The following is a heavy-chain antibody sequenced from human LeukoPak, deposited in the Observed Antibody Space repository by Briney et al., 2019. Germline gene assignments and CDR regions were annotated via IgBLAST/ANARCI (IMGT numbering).Heavy chain of an antibody. J-gene: IGHJ4*02. Sequence: ASVKVSCKVSGYTLTELSMHWVRQAPGKGLEWMGGFDPEDGETIYAQKFQGRVTMTEDTSTDTAYMELSSLRSEDTAVYYCATPGTAAGLCYFDYWGQGTLVTVSS. CDR1: GYTLTELS. CDR2: FDPEDGET. V-gene: IGHV1-24*01. D-gene: IGHD6-13*01. CDR3: ATPGTAAGLCYFDY.